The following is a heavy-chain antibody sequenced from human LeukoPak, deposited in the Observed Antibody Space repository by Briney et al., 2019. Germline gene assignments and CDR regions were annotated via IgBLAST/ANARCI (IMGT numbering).Heavy chain of an antibody. CDR2: ISYDGSNK. J-gene: IGHJ4*02. D-gene: IGHD6-19*01. V-gene: IGHV3-30*03. Sequence: GGSLRLSCAASGFTFSSYSMNWVRQAPGKGLEWVAVISYDGSNKYYADSVKGRFTISRDNSKNTLYLQMNSLRAEDTAVYRAVAGRYFDYWGQGTLVTVSS. CDR1: GFTFSSYS. CDR3: VAGRYFDY.